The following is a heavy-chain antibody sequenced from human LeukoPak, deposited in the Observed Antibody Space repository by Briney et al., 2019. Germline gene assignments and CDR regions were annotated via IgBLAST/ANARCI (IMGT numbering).Heavy chain of an antibody. V-gene: IGHV3-33*06. D-gene: IGHD1-1*01. Sequence: GGSLRLSCTFSGLTFSDSAVTWVRQAPGKGLEWVAVIWYDGSNKYYADSVKGRFTISRDNSKNTLYLQMNSLRAEDTAVYYCAKAAATGTTVFDYWGQGTLVTVSS. CDR3: AKAAATGTTVFDY. CDR1: GLTFSDSA. J-gene: IGHJ4*02. CDR2: IWYDGSNK.